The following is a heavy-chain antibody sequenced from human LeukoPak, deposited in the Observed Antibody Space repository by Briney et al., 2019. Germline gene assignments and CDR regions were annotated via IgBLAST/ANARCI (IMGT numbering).Heavy chain of an antibody. J-gene: IGHJ4*02. CDR2: INTNTGNP. V-gene: IGHV7-4-1*02. CDR3: ARDCWTELLRYFEWPHFDY. CDR1: GYTSTSYG. Sequence: ASVKVSCKASGYTSTSYGISWVRQAPGQGLEWMGWINTNTGNPTYAQGFTGRFVFSLDTSVSTAYLQISSLKAEDTAVYYCARDCWTELLRYFEWPHFDYRGQGTLVIVSS. D-gene: IGHD3-9*01.